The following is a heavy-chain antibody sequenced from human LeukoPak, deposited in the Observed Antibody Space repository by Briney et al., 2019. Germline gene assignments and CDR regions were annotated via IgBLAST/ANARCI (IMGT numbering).Heavy chain of an antibody. J-gene: IGHJ5*02. Sequence: SETLSLTCAVYGGSFSGYYWSWIRQPPGKGLEWLGEINHSGSTNYNPSLKSRVTISVDTSKNQFSLKLSSVTAADTAMYYCARMFRSSWYINWFDPWGQGTLVTVSS. CDR1: GGSFSGYY. V-gene: IGHV4-34*01. D-gene: IGHD6-13*01. CDR3: ARMFRSSWYINWFDP. CDR2: INHSGST.